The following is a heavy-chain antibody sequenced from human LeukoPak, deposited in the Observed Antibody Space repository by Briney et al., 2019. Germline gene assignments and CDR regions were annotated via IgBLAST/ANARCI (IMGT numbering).Heavy chain of an antibody. CDR3: ARGGTMVRGVITSFDY. J-gene: IGHJ4*02. D-gene: IGHD3-10*01. V-gene: IGHV3-11*06. CDR2: ISRSSSYA. Sequence: GGSLRLSCAASGFTFSDYYMSWIRQAPGKGLEWVSYISRSSSYANYADSVKGRFTISRDNAKNSLYLQMNSLRAEDTAVYYCARGGTMVRGVITSFDYWGQGTLVTVSS. CDR1: GFTFSDYY.